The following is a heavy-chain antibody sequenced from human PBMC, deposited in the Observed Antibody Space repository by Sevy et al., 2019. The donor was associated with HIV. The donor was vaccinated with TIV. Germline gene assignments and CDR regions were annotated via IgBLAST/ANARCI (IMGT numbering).Heavy chain of an antibody. CDR2: IYTSGST. CDR3: AGTLAARPSPYYYYYGMDV. J-gene: IGHJ6*02. V-gene: IGHV4-4*07. D-gene: IGHD6-6*01. Sequence: SETLSLTCTVSGGSISSYYWSWIRQPAGKGLEWIGRIYTSGSTNYNPSLKSRVTMSVDTSKNQFSLKLSSVTAADTAVYYCAGTLAARPSPYYYYYGMDVWGQGTTVTVSS. CDR1: GGSISSYY.